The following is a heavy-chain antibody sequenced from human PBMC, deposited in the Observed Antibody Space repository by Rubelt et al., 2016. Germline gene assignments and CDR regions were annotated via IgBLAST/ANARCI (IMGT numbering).Heavy chain of an antibody. CDR3: ARIPYGSGSSFDY. V-gene: IGHV3-23*01. D-gene: IGHD3-10*01. CDR2: ISGSGGST. Sequence: APGKGLEWVSAISGSGGSTYYADAVKGRFTISRDNSKNTLYLQMTSLRAEDTAVYYCARIPYGSGSSFDYWGQGTLVTVSS. J-gene: IGHJ4*02.